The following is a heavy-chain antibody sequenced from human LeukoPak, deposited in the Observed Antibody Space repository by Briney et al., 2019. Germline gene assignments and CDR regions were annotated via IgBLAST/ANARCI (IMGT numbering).Heavy chain of an antibody. V-gene: IGHV3-48*01. CDR3: ARDGSGRVPEMSAPDY. D-gene: IGHD3-10*01. CDR1: GFTFSNYW. J-gene: IGHJ4*02. Sequence: PGGSLRLSCAASGFTFSNYWMSWVRQAPGKGLEWVSYIRSSSSTIYYADSVKGRFTISRDNAKNSLYLQMNSLRAEDTAVYYCARDGSGRVPEMSAPDYWGQGTLVTVSS. CDR2: IRSSSSTI.